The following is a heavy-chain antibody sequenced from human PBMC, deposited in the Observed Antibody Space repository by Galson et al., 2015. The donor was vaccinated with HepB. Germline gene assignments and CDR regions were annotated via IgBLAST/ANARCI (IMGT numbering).Heavy chain of an antibody. V-gene: IGHV3-7*03. CDR1: GFTFSSYW. Sequence: SLRLSCAASGFTFSSYWMSWVRQAPGKGLEWVANIKQDGSEKYYVDSVKGRFTISRDNAKNSLYLQMNSLRAEDTAVYYCARVSTSGWYPSYLYHWGQGTLVTVSS. J-gene: IGHJ4*02. CDR2: IKQDGSEK. CDR3: ARVSTSGWYPSYLYH. D-gene: IGHD6-19*01.